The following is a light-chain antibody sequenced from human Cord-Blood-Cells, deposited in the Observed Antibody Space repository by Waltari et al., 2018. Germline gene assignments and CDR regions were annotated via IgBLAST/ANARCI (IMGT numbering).Light chain of an antibody. V-gene: IGLV5-45*02. Sequence: QAVLTQPSSLSASPGASASLTCTLRSGINVGTYRIYWYQQKPGSPPQYLLMYKSDSDKQQASGVPSRFSGSKDASANAGILLISGLQSEDEADYYCMIWHSSAWVFGGGTKLTVL. CDR1: SGINVGTYR. CDR3: MIWHSSAWV. J-gene: IGLJ3*02. CDR2: YKSDSDK.